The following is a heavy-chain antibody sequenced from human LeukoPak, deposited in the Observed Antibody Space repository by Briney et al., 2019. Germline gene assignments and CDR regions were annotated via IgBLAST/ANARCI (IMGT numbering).Heavy chain of an antibody. CDR1: GGSISSYY. Sequence: PSETLSLTCTVSGGSISSYYWSWIRQPPGKGLEWIGYIYYSGSTNYNPSLKSRVTISVDTSKNQFSLKLSSATAADTAVYYCARGYGPHTSGWDYWGQGTLVTVPS. CDR3: ARGYGPHTSGWDY. D-gene: IGHD6-19*01. V-gene: IGHV4-59*01. CDR2: IYYSGST. J-gene: IGHJ4*02.